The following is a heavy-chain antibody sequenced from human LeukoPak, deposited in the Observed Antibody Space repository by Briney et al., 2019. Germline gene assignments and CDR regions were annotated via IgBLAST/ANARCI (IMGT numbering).Heavy chain of an antibody. CDR3: AIVFPDYDILTGPGDY. J-gene: IGHJ4*02. CDR1: GFTFSKYG. Sequence: QTGGSLRLSCAASGFTFSKYGMHWVRQAPGKGLEWVAFIRNGGSNKYYGDSVKGRFTISRDNSKNTLYLQMNSLRAEDTAMYYCAIVFPDYDILTGPGDYWGQGTLVTVSS. CDR2: IRNGGSNK. D-gene: IGHD3-9*01. V-gene: IGHV3-30*02.